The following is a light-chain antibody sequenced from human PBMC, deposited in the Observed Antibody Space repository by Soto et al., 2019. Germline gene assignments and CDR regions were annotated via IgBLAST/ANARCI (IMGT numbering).Light chain of an antibody. V-gene: IGKV3-15*01. J-gene: IGKJ4*02. CDR3: QQYNNWPRT. CDR2: GAS. Sequence: EIVLTQSPATMSLSPGESATLSCRASQSVSSYLAWHQQKPGQAPKLLIYGASTMRSGIPARFSGSGSGTEFNLTINSLQSEDFAVYFCQQYNNWPRTFGGGTKVDI. CDR1: QSVSSY.